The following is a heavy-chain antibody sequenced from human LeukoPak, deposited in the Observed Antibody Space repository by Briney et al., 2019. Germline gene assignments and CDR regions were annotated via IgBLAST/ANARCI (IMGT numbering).Heavy chain of an antibody. CDR2: IDPTSSYI. V-gene: IGHV3-21*01. J-gene: IGHJ4*02. D-gene: IGHD3-22*01. CDR3: AREPYYYDSSGHDY. CDR1: GFTFISYS. Sequence: GGSLRLSCAASGFTFISYSINWVRQAPGKGLEWVSSIDPTSSYIYYADSLKGRFTISRDNAKNSLYLQMNSLRAEDTAVYYCAREPYYYDSSGHDYWGQGTLVTVSS.